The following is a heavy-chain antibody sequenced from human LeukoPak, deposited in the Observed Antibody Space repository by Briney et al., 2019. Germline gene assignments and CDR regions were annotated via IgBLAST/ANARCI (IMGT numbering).Heavy chain of an antibody. J-gene: IGHJ1*01. V-gene: IGHV5-10-1*01. CDR2: IDPSDSYT. CDR1: GYXFTSHW. Sequence: GESLRISCNGSGYXFTSHWISWVRQMPGKGLEWMGRIDPSDSYTNYSPSFQGHVTISADKSISTAYLQWSSLKASDTAMYYCASDGVVVSATPYFQHWGQGTLVTVSS. D-gene: IGHD2-15*01. CDR3: ASDGVVVSATPYFQH.